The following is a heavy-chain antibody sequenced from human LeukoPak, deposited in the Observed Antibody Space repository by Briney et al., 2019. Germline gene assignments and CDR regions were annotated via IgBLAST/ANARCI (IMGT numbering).Heavy chain of an antibody. CDR1: GITLSNYG. V-gene: IGHV3-23*01. J-gene: IGHJ4*02. CDR2: ISGGGGGT. CDR3: AKRGVEIRGLLVIGYHKETSYFDH. Sequence: PGGSLRLSCVVSGITLSNYGMSWVRQAPGKELEWVSGISGGGGGTNYADSVKGRFTVSRDNSRNTMYLQMNSLRAEDTAVYFCAKRGVEIRGLLVIGYHKETSYFDHWGQGVLVTVSS. D-gene: IGHD3-10*01.